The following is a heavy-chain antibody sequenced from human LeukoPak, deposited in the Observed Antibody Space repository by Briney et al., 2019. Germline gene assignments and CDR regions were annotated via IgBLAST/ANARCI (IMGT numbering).Heavy chain of an antibody. D-gene: IGHD3-10*01. V-gene: IGHV3-23*01. CDR3: AKRGVVIRGILVTGYHQEAYHYDF. J-gene: IGHJ4*02. CDR1: GISLSNYA. Sequence: GGSLRLSCVVSGISLSNYAMTWVRQAPGKGLEWVSYISERGGSTTYADSVKGRFTISRDTSLNTLYLQMNNLRAEDTAVYFCAKRGVVIRGILVTGYHQEAYHYDFWGQGALVTVSS. CDR2: ISERGGST.